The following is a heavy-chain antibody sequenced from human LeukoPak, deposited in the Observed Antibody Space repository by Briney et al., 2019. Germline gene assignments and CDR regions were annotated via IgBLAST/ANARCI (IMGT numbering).Heavy chain of an antibody. Sequence: SVKVSCKASGGTFSSYAISWVRQAPGQGLEWMGRIIPIHGIANYAQKFQGRVTITADKSTSTAYMELSSLRSEDTAVYYCARDNYYDSSGYYYHNYWGQGTLVTVSS. V-gene: IGHV1-69*04. CDR1: GGTFSSYA. J-gene: IGHJ4*02. CDR3: ARDNYYDSSGYYYHNY. D-gene: IGHD3-22*01. CDR2: IIPIHGIA.